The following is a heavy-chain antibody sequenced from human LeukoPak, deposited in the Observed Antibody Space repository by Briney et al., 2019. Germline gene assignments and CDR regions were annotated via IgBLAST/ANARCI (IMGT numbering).Heavy chain of an antibody. D-gene: IGHD3-22*01. J-gene: IGHJ3*02. CDR3: AKAVGSSGYFSRDAFDI. V-gene: IGHV3-23*01. Sequence: PGGSLILSYAPSGFTFSSYAMSWVRQAPGKGLEWVAVISGGGSGTYYADSVRGRFTISRDNSKNTVYLQMNSLRAEDTAIYYCAKAVGSSGYFSRDAFDIWGQGTMVTVSS. CDR1: GFTFSSYA. CDR2: ISGGGSGT.